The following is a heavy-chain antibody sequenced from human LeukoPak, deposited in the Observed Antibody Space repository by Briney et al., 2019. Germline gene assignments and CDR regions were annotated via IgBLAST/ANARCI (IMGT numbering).Heavy chain of an antibody. Sequence: SETLSLTCTVSGGSISSYYWSWIRQPPGKGLEWIGYIYDSGSTNYNPSLKSRVTISVDTSKNQFSLKLSSVTAADTAVYYCARATYYDFWSGYSVGRRTYNWFDPWGQGTLVTVSS. V-gene: IGHV4-59*12. CDR3: ARATYYDFWSGYSVGRRTYNWFDP. J-gene: IGHJ5*02. CDR1: GGSISSYY. CDR2: IYDSGST. D-gene: IGHD3-3*01.